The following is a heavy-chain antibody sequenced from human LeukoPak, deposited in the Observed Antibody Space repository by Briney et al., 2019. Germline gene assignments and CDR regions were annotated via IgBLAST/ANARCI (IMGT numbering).Heavy chain of an antibody. CDR2: ISKTSDYI. CDR1: GFTFSTYT. D-gene: IGHD3-22*01. CDR3: ARDITYYYDSSGYYYPV. V-gene: IGHV3-21*01. Sequence: GGSLRLSCAASGFTFSTYTMNWVRQAPGKGLEWVPSISKTSDYIYYVDSVRGRFTISRDNAKNSLTLQMNNLRAEDTAVYYCARDITYYYDSSGYYYPVWGQGTLVIVSS. J-gene: IGHJ1*01.